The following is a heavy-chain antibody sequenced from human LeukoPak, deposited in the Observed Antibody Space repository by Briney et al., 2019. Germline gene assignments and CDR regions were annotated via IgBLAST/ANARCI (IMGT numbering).Heavy chain of an antibody. J-gene: IGHJ4*02. V-gene: IGHV3-30*04. D-gene: IGHD3-10*01. CDR1: GFTLRNYA. CDR3: ARDLFYYGSGAWY. CDR2: ISSDESNK. Sequence: GGSLGLSCAASGFTLRNYAMLWVRQVPGKGLEWVAVISSDESNKYYADSVKGRFTISRDNSKNTLYLQMNSLRAEDTAVYYCARDLFYYGSGAWYWGQGTLVTVSS.